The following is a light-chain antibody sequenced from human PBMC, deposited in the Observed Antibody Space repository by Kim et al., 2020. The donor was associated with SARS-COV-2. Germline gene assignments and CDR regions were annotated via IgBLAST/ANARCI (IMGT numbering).Light chain of an antibody. Sequence: QSITISCTGTSSDVGTYNLVSWYQQHPGKVPKLIIYEINKWPSGVSNRFSGSKSGNTASLTISGLQPEDEADYYCCSYAGGTTSAVFGGGTQLTVL. CDR1: SSDVGTYNL. J-gene: IGLJ2*01. V-gene: IGLV2-23*02. CDR3: CSYAGGTTSAV. CDR2: EIN.